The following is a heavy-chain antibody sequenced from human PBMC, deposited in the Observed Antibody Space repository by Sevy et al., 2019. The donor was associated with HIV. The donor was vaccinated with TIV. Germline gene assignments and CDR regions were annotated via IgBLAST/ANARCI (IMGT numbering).Heavy chain of an antibody. CDR1: GFTFSNYW. D-gene: IGHD1-7*01. Sequence: GGSLRLSCAASGFTFSNYWMSWVRQAPGKGLECVANINQDGSEKYYLDSVKGRFIVSRDNAKNSLYLQMNSLRAEDSAVYYCAREQITGSKPEYFDSWGQGTLVTVS. CDR3: AREQITGSKPEYFDS. J-gene: IGHJ4*02. V-gene: IGHV3-7*01. CDR2: INQDGSEK.